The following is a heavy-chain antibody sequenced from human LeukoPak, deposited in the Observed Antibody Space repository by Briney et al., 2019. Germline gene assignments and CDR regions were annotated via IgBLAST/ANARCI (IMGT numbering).Heavy chain of an antibody. Sequence: GGSLRLSCVASGFTFSNYAFNWVRQAPGKGLVWVSSINGGSSSIYYADSVKGGFTVPRDNAKNSLFVQMNSLRAEDTAVYYCARDLNPGQLRRMWGQGTLVTVSS. CDR1: GFTFSNYA. CDR3: ARDLNPGQLRRM. D-gene: IGHD6-6*01. J-gene: IGHJ4*02. CDR2: INGGSSSI. V-gene: IGHV3-21*01.